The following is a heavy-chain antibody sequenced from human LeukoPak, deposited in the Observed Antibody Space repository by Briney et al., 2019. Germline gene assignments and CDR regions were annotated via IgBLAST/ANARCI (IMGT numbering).Heavy chain of an antibody. Sequence: ASVKVSCKASGYTFTTNDINWVRQATGQGLEWMGWMNPNSGNTGYAQKFQGRVTMTRNTSISTAYMELSSLRSGDTAVYYCARGGSGYYYYYYMDVWGKGTTVTISS. D-gene: IGHD3-10*01. V-gene: IGHV1-8*01. J-gene: IGHJ6*03. CDR2: MNPNSGNT. CDR1: GYTFTTND. CDR3: ARGGSGYYYYYYMDV.